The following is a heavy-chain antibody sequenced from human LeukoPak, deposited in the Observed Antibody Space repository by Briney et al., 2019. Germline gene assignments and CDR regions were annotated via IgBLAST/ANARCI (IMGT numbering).Heavy chain of an antibody. CDR2: IYYSGST. CDR1: GGSISSSSYY. D-gene: IGHD3-16*01. V-gene: IGHV4-39*07. J-gene: IGHJ4*02. CDR3: ARDGGAGPYYFDY. Sequence: SETLSLTCTVSGGSISSSSYYWGWIRQPPGKGLEWIGSIYYSGSTYYNPSLKSRVTISVDTSKNQFSLKLNSVTAADTAVYYCARDGGAGPYYFDYWGQGTLVTVSS.